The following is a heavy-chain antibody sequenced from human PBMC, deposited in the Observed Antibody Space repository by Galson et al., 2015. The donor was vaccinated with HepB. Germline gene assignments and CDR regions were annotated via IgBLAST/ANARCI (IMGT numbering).Heavy chain of an antibody. Sequence: SVKVSCKASGYTLTDYLFHWVRQAPGQGLEWMGGIDPNYGTPGYAQQFQGRVTMTRDTPTSTLYMELSSLRSEDTAVYYCARDVLDKMSSVYCTGAICTNIRYYYLDVWGKGTTVTVSS. CDR1: GYTLTDYL. J-gene: IGHJ6*03. CDR3: ARDVLDKMSSVYCTGAICTNIRYYYLDV. D-gene: IGHD2-8*02. CDR2: IDPNYGTP. V-gene: IGHV1-46*01.